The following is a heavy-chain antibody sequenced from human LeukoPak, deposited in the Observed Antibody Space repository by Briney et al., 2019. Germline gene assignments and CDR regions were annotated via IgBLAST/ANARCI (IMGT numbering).Heavy chain of an antibody. J-gene: IGHJ4*02. CDR3: VGRIVGEADY. CDR1: GFTFTSYA. D-gene: IGHD1-26*01. CDR2: INGGDRDT. Sequence: PGGSLRLSCAASGFTFTSYAMTWVRQAPGKGLEWVSDINGGDRDTFYADSVKGRFSISRDNSKNTLYLQINNARAEDTAVYYCVGRIVGEADYWGQGTLVTVSS. V-gene: IGHV3-23*01.